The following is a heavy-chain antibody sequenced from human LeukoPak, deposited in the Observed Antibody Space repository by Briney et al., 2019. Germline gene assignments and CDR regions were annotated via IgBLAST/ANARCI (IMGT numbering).Heavy chain of an antibody. V-gene: IGHV4-59*01. J-gene: IGHJ3*02. D-gene: IGHD3-10*01. Sequence: PSETLSLTCTVSGGSISNYWSWIRQPPGKGLEWIGYIYYSGSTNYNPSLKSRVTISVDTSKNQFSLKLSSVTAADTAVYYCARGNYGSGSYFDAFDIWGQGTMVTVSS. CDR2: IYYSGST. CDR3: ARGNYGSGSYFDAFDI. CDR1: GGSISNY.